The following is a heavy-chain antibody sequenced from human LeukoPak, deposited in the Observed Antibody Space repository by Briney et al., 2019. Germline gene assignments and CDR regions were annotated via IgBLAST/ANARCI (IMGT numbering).Heavy chain of an antibody. D-gene: IGHD3-16*01. CDR3: ARCFMIPLGGGFDP. CDR1: GGSISSYY. J-gene: IGHJ5*02. V-gene: IGHV4-59*07. CDR2: IHFSGST. Sequence: SDTLSLTCSVSGGSISSYYWGWIRQPPGRGLDYIGFIHFSGSTNYNPSLEGRVTISADTSTNQFSLKLNSVTAADTAVYYCARCFMIPLGGGFDPWGQGTLVTVSS.